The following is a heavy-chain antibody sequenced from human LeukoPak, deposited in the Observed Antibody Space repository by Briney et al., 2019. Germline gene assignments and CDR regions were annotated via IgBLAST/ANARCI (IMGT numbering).Heavy chain of an antibody. V-gene: IGHV3-7*01. CDR2: IKQDASDK. CDR3: ARGPAVGDTLGY. CDR1: GFTFSGYW. Sequence: GRSLRLSCAASGFTFSGYWMTWVRQAAGKGLEWVANIKQDASDKYYVDVVKGRFTISRDNAKNSLYLQMNSLRVEDTAMYYCARGPAVGDTLGYWGQGTLVAVS. J-gene: IGHJ4*02. D-gene: IGHD2-21*01.